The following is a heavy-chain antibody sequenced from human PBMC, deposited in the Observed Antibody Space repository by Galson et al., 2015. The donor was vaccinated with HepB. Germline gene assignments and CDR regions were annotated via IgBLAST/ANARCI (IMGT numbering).Heavy chain of an antibody. CDR2: IYSGGST. CDR3: ARGGGATMVRGVINAFDI. J-gene: IGHJ3*02. CDR1: GFTVSSNY. D-gene: IGHD3-10*01. V-gene: IGHV3-66*02. Sequence: SLRLSCAASGFTVSSNYMSWVRQAPGKGLEWVSVIYSGGSTYYADSVKGRFTISRDNSKNTLYLQMNSLRAEDTAVYYCARGGGATMVRGVINAFDIWGQGTMVTVSS.